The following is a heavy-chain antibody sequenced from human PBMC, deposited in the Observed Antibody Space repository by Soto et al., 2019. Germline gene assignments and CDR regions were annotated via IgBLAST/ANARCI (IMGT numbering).Heavy chain of an antibody. CDR1: GGSISSGGYY. J-gene: IGHJ4*02. D-gene: IGHD5-18*01. V-gene: IGHV4-31*03. CDR2: IYYSGST. Sequence: QVQLQESGPGLMKPSQTLSLTCTVSGGSISSGGYYWSWIRQHPGKGLEWIGYIYYSGSTYYNPSLKSRVTISVDTSKNQFSLKLSSVTAADTAVYYCARETATAMVTSHFDYWGQGTLVTVSS. CDR3: ARETATAMVTSHFDY.